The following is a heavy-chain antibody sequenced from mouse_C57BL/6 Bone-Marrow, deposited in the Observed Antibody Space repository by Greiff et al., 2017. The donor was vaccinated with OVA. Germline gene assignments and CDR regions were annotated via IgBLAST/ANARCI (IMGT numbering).Heavy chain of an antibody. CDR2: IDPSDSYT. J-gene: IGHJ3*01. CDR3: ARSDGYYLFAY. CDR1: GYTFTSYW. D-gene: IGHD2-3*01. Sequence: VQLQQPGAELVMPGASVKLSCKASGYTFTSYWMHWVKQRPGQGLEWIGEIDPSDSYTNYNQKFKGKSTLTVDKSSSTAYMQLSSLTSEDSAVYYCARSDGYYLFAYWGQGTLVTVSA. V-gene: IGHV1-69*01.